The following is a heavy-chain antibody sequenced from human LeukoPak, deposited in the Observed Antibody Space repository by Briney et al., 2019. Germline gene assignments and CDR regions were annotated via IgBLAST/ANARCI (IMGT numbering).Heavy chain of an antibody. CDR2: ISSSSSYI. Sequence: KPGGSLRLSCAASGFTFSSYSMNWVRQAPGKGLEWVSSISSSSSYIYYADSVKGRFTISRDNAKNSLYLQVNSLRAEDTAVYYCARSTLAAAGNDYWGQGTLVTVSS. CDR3: ARSTLAAAGNDY. D-gene: IGHD6-13*01. V-gene: IGHV3-21*01. J-gene: IGHJ4*02. CDR1: GFTFSSYS.